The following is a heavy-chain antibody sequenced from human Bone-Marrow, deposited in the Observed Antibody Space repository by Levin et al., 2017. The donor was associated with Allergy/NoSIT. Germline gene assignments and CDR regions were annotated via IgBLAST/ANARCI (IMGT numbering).Heavy chain of an antibody. CDR1: GFTFSDYW. CDR2: IKQDGGQK. D-gene: IGHD2-15*01. Sequence: AGGSLRLSCAASGFTFSDYWMTWVRQAPGKGLEWVANIKQDGGQKYYVDSVKGRFTICRDNAKNSLCLEMSSLGAEDTAVYFCARGARGIPYCSSGNCYDGSDDYYMDVWGKGTTVTVSS. CDR3: ARGARGIPYCSSGNCYDGSDDYYMDV. V-gene: IGHV3-7*04. J-gene: IGHJ6*03.